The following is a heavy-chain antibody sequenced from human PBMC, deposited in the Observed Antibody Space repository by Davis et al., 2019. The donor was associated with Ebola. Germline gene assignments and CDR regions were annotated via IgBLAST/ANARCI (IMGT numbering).Heavy chain of an antibody. Sequence: GESLKISCAASGFTVSNSYITWVRQAPGKGLEWVSIIYSGGTTYYADSVKGRFTISRDTVSNTVYLQMNSLRAEDTAIYYCARDRSGSYDCWGQGTLVTVSS. D-gene: IGHD3-3*01. CDR3: ARDRSGSYDC. CDR1: GFTVSNSY. J-gene: IGHJ4*02. CDR2: IYSGGTT. V-gene: IGHV3-66*01.